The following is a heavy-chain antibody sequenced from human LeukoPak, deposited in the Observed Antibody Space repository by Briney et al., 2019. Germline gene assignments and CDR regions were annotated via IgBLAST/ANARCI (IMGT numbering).Heavy chain of an antibody. V-gene: IGHV4-39*01. D-gene: IGHD6-19*01. CDR3: ARQGYSSGHYNWFDP. CDR2: IYYSGST. J-gene: IGHJ5*02. CDR1: GGSISSYY. Sequence: PSETLSLTCTVSGGSISSYYWGWIRQPPGKGLEWIGSIYYSGSTYYNPSLKSRVTISVDTSKNQFSLKLSSVTAADTAVYYCARQGYSSGHYNWFDPWGQGTLVTVSS.